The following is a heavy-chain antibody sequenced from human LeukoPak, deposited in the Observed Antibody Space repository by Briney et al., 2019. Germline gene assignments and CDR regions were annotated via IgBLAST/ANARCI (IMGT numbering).Heavy chain of an antibody. CDR1: KFTFSSYW. CDR3: AKDTSFNYDGNWFDP. J-gene: IGHJ5*02. CDR2: INPDGSTT. D-gene: IGHD4-23*01. Sequence: GGSLRLSCAASKFTFSSYWMHWVRQAPGKGLVWVSRINPDGSTTNYADSVKGRFTISRDNAKNTMYLQMNSLRAEDTALYYCAKDTSFNYDGNWFDPWGQGTLVTVSS. V-gene: IGHV3-74*01.